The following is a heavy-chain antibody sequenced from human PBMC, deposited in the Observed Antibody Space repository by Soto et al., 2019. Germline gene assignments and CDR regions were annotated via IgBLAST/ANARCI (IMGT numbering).Heavy chain of an antibody. V-gene: IGHV4-34*01. CDR2: INHSGST. CDR3: VVGLHSSSWYGWFGP. CDR1: GGSFSGYY. Sequence: QVQLQQWGAGLLKPSETLSLTCAVYGGSFSGYYWSWIRQPPGKGLERFGEINHSGSTNYSPSLKGRVTVSVDPSKSQFSLKLSSVTAADTAVYYGVVGLHSSSWYGWFGPWGQGTLVTVSS. J-gene: IGHJ5*02. D-gene: IGHD6-13*01.